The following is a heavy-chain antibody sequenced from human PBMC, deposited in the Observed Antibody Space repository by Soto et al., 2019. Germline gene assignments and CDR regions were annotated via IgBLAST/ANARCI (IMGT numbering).Heavy chain of an antibody. CDR3: AKVGSSAWYHNSYFDS. CDR2: ISSSGGST. J-gene: IGHJ4*02. V-gene: IGHV3-23*01. D-gene: IGHD6-19*01. CDR1: GFTFSSYA. Sequence: VGSLRLSCAASGFTFSSYAMTWVRQAPGKGLEWVSVISSSGGSTYSADSVKGRFTISRDNSKNTLYLQMNSLRAEDTAVYYCAKVGSSAWYHNSYFDSWAREPWSPSPQ.